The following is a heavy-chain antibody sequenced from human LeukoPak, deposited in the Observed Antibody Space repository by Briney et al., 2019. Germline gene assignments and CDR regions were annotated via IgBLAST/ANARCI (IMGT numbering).Heavy chain of an antibody. Sequence: PGGSLRLSCAASGFTFSNYGMHWVRQAPGKGLERVAVIWYDGSNEYYADSVKGRFTISRDNSKNTLYLQMNSSRVEDTAVYYCARDFHGSGSSIDYWGQGTLVTVSS. J-gene: IGHJ4*02. CDR3: ARDFHGSGSSIDY. CDR1: GFTFSNYG. CDR2: IWYDGSNE. D-gene: IGHD3-10*01. V-gene: IGHV3-33*01.